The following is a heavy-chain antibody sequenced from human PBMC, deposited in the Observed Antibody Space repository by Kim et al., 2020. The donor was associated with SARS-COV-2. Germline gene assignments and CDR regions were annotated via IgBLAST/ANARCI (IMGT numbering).Heavy chain of an antibody. CDR1: GGSFSGYY. V-gene: IGHV4-34*01. CDR3: ALSRRYYDSAGRGIDY. CDR2: INHSGST. D-gene: IGHD3-22*01. J-gene: IGHJ4*02. Sequence: SETLSLTCAVYGGSFSGYYWSWIRQPPGKGLEWIGEINHSGSTNYNPSLKSRVTISVDTSKNQFSLKLSSVTAADTAVYYCALSRRYYDSAGRGIDYWGQRTLVTVSS.